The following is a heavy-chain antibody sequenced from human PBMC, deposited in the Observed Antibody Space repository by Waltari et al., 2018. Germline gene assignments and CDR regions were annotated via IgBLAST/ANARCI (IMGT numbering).Heavy chain of an antibody. Sequence: QVQLVQSGAAVKKPGSSVKVSCKGSGGPFSRYAISWVRQAPGQGLEWMGGIITSFGTANYAQKFQGRVTITTDESTSTAYMELSSLRSEDTAVYYCARAGGSYGTLDYWGQGTLVTVSS. J-gene: IGHJ4*02. V-gene: IGHV1-69*05. CDR2: IITSFGTA. CDR3: ARAGGSYGTLDY. CDR1: GGPFSRYA. D-gene: IGHD1-26*01.